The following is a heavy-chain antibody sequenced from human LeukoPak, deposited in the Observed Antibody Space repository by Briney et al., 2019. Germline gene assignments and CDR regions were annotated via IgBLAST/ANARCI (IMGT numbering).Heavy chain of an antibody. CDR1: GFTFSGSA. V-gene: IGHV3-73*01. Sequence: GGSLRLSCAASGFTFSGSAMHWVRQASGKGLEWVGRIRSKANSYATAYAASVKGRFTISRDDSKNTAYLQMNSLKTEDTAVYYCTSPRMTTVTNGDYYYYGMDVWGQGTTVTVSS. D-gene: IGHD4-17*01. CDR2: IRSKANSYAT. J-gene: IGHJ6*02. CDR3: TSPRMTTVTNGDYYYYGMDV.